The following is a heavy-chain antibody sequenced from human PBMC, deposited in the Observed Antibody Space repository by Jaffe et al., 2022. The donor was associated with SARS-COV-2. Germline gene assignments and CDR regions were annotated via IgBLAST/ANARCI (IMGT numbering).Heavy chain of an antibody. J-gene: IGHJ4*02. CDR3: ARHYSSANPLDF. D-gene: IGHD6-19*01. CDR2: IDPSDSFI. V-gene: IGHV5-10-1*03. Sequence: DVLLVQSGAEVKRPGESLTISCEASGYDFSAYWINWVRQMPGKGLEWMGRIDPSDSFIDYSPSFQGRVTISTDTSLKTAYLRLTRLKASDTATYYCARHYSSANPLDFWGQGTLVTVSS. CDR1: GYDFSAYW.